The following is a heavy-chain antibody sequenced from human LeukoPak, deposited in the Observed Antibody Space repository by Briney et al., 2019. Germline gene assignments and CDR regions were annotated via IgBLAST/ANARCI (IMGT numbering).Heavy chain of an antibody. Sequence: PGGSLRLSCAASGFSFSSYWMSWVRQAPGKGLEWVAVISYDGSNKYYADSVKGRFTISRDNSKNTLYLQMNSLRAEDTAVYYCAKSSSSSWILIDYWGQGTLVTVSS. CDR2: ISYDGSNK. D-gene: IGHD6-13*01. CDR1: GFSFSSYW. V-gene: IGHV3-30*18. CDR3: AKSSSSSWILIDY. J-gene: IGHJ4*02.